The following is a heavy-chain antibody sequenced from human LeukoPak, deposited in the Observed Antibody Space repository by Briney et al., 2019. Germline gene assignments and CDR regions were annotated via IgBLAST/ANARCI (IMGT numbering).Heavy chain of an antibody. CDR2: IIPILGTA. V-gene: IGHV1-69*10. J-gene: IGHJ6*03. CDR1: GYTFTSYG. D-gene: IGHD5-12*01. CDR3: GRGARPPHYYYYMDV. Sequence: SVKVSCKASGYTFTSYGISWVRQAPGQGLEWMGGIIPILGTANYAQKFQGRVTITADKSTSTAYMELSSLRSEDTAVYYCGRGARPPHYYYYMDVWGKGTTVTVSS.